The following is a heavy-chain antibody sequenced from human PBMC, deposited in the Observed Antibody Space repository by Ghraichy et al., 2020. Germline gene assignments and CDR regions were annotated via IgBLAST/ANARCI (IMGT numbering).Heavy chain of an antibody. CDR2: IYSGGST. CDR1: GFTVSSNY. J-gene: IGHJ4*02. Sequence: LSLTCAASGFTVSSNYMSWVRQAPGKGLEWVSVIYSGGSTFYADSVKGRFTISRHNSKNTLYLQMNSLRAEDTAVYYCARDYLTDWGQGTLVTVSS. V-gene: IGHV3-53*04. D-gene: IGHD2/OR15-2a*01. CDR3: ARDYLTD.